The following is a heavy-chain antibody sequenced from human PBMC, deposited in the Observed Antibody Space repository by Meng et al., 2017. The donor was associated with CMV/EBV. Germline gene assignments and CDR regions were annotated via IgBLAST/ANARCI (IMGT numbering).Heavy chain of an antibody. D-gene: IGHD3-3*01. Sequence: SQTLSLTCAVYGGSFSGYYWSWIRQPPGKGLEWIGEINHGGSTNYNPSLKSRVTISVDTSKNQFSLKLSSVTAADTAVYYCARGRAIFGVVTWAFGIWGQGTMVTVSS. CDR1: GGSFSGYY. CDR3: ARGRAIFGVVTWAFGI. J-gene: IGHJ3*02. V-gene: IGHV4-34*01. CDR2: INHGGST.